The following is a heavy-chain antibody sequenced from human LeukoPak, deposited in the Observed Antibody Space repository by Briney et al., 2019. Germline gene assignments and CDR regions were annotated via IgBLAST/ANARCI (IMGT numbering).Heavy chain of an antibody. CDR3: ARDRVLYRGGFAFDI. CDR2: VSSRNGNT. J-gene: IGHJ3*02. V-gene: IGHV3-23*01. D-gene: IGHD2-8*02. CDR1: GDTLIVYA. Sequence: PGGSLRLSCVATGDTLIVYAMSWVRHAPEEGVEWVSNVSSRNGNTFYSDSVQGRFSISRDDSKNTQCLQMNTLRAEDTATYYCARDRVLYRGGFAFDIGGQGTLVTVS.